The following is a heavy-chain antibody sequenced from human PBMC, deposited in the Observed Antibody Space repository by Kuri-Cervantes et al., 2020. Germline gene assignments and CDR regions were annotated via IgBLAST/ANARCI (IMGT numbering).Heavy chain of an antibody. CDR1: GFTFDDYA. D-gene: IGHD1-1*01. V-gene: IGHV3-23*01. J-gene: IGHJ6*03. CDR2: ISGSGGST. CDR3: AREYRYYYYYMDV. Sequence: GESLKISCAASGFTFDDYAMHWVRQAPGKGLEWVSGISGSGGSTYYADSVKGRFTISRDNSKNTLYLQMNSLRAEDTAVYYCAREYRYYYYYMDVWGKGTTVTVSS.